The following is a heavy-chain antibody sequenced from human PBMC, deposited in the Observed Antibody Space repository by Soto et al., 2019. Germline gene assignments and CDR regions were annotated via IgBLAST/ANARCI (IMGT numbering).Heavy chain of an antibody. Sequence: GGSLRLSCAASGFTFSGSAMHWVRQASGKGLEWVGRIRSKANSYATAYAASVKGRFTISRDDSKNTAHLQMNSLKTEDTAVYYCTSAVVVPAATAFDIWGQGTMVTVSS. CDR1: GFTFSGSA. V-gene: IGHV3-73*01. CDR3: TSAVVVPAATAFDI. J-gene: IGHJ3*02. CDR2: IRSKANSYAT. D-gene: IGHD2-2*01.